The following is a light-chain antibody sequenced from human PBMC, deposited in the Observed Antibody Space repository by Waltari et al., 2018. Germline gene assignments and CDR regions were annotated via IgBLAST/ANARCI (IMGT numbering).Light chain of an antibody. J-gene: IGLJ1*01. CDR2: EVS. CDR3: SSYAGSNDYV. Sequence: QSALTQPPSASGSPGPSVTIPCPGTSSAVGGYNYVSWYQQHPGKAPKLMIYEVSKRPSGVPDRFSGSKSGNTASLTVSGLQAEDEADYYCSSYAGSNDYVFGTGTKVTVL. CDR1: SSAVGGYNY. V-gene: IGLV2-8*01.